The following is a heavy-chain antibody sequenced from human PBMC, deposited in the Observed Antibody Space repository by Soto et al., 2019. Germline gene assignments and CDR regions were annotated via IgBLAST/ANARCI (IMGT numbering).Heavy chain of an antibody. Sequence: GETLKISCTGSGYSFTGYWIGWVHQMPGKGLEWMGITYPGDSDTRYSPSFQGRVTISADKSINTAYLQWSSLKASDTAMYYCVVKQKIPWVNHWGQGTLVTVSS. D-gene: IGHD6-13*01. CDR3: VVKQKIPWVNH. V-gene: IGHV5-51*07. CDR2: TYPGDSDT. CDR1: GYSFTGYW. J-gene: IGHJ5*02.